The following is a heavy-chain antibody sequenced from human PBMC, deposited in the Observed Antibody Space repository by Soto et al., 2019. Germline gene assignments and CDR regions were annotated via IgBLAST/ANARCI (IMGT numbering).Heavy chain of an antibody. CDR3: AKAARDCGGDCYSSYFDS. CDR2: IGGSGTMT. Sequence: WGSLRLSCAASGFSFGTFAMNWVRQAPGEGLEWVSSIGGSGTMTHYADSVKGRFTISRDNSKNALYLQLNSLRAEDTAVYFCAKAARDCGGDCYSSYFDSWGQGALVTVSS. CDR1: GFSFGTFA. J-gene: IGHJ4*02. D-gene: IGHD2-21*02. V-gene: IGHV3-23*01.